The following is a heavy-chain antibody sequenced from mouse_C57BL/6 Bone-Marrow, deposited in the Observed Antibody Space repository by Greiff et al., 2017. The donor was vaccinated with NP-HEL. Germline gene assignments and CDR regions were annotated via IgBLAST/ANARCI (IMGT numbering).Heavy chain of an antibody. CDR2: ISSGSSTI. D-gene: IGHD2-1*01. V-gene: IGHV5-17*01. CDR3: ARFYYGNFYAMDY. Sequence: DVKLVESGGGLVKPGGSLKLSCAASGFTFSDYGMHWVRQAPEKGLEWVAYISSGSSTIYSADTVTGRFPISRDNAKNTLFLQMTSLRSEDRAMYYCARFYYGNFYAMDYWGQGTSVTVSS. J-gene: IGHJ4*01. CDR1: GFTFSDYG.